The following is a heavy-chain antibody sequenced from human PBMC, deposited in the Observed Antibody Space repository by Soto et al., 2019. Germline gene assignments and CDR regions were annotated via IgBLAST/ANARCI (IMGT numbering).Heavy chain of an antibody. CDR3: ARDLEPITGTSLAFDP. J-gene: IGHJ5*02. CDR2: IYYSGST. V-gene: IGHV4-59*01. Sequence: QVQLQESGPGLVKPSETLSLTCTVSGGSISSYYWSWIRQPPGEGLEWVGYIYYSGSTNYNPSLKSRVTISVDTSKSQFSLKLSSVTAAATAVDYCARDLEPITGTSLAFDPWGQGTLVTVSS. CDR1: GGSISSYY. D-gene: IGHD1-7*01.